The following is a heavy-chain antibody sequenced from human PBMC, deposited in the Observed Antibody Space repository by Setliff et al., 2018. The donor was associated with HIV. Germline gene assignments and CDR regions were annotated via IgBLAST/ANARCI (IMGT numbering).Heavy chain of an antibody. CDR2: TNPSGST. D-gene: IGHD2-15*01. CDR1: GGSLSGSY. Sequence: PSETLSLTCAVYGGSLSGSYLSWIRQTPGKGLEWIGETNPSGSTSYNPSLKSRVTISVDTSRIHFYVNLTSLTAADTAVYYCAKVGSWGGRGYFGSWGQGISVTVSS. J-gene: IGHJ4*02. V-gene: IGHV4-34*01. CDR3: AKVGSWGGRGYFGS.